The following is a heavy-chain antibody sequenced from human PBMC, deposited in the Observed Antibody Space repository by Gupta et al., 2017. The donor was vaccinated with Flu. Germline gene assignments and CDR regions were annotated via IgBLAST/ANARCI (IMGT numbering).Heavy chain of an antibody. V-gene: IGHV4-34*02. Sequence: QVQLQQWGAGLLKPSETLSLTCAVYGGSFSGYYWNWIRQPPGKGLEWMGEIIQSGSTNYNPSLKSRVTISVDMSKIQFSLKLNSVTAADTAVYYCARGHRYSYGSIDLWGQGTLVTVSS. CDR3: ARGHRYSYGSIDL. D-gene: IGHD5-18*01. CDR1: GGSFSGYY. CDR2: IIQSGST. J-gene: IGHJ5*02.